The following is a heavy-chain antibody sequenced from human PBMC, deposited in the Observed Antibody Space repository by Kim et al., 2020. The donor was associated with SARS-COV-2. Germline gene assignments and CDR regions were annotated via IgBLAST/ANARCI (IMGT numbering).Heavy chain of an antibody. CDR3: AGGGAAGRIDY. Sequence: TRYAQKFQGRVTMTTETSTSTVYMELCSLRSEDTGVYYCAGGGAAGRIDYWGQGTLVTVSS. J-gene: IGHJ4*02. CDR2: T. V-gene: IGHV1-46*01. D-gene: IGHD6-13*01.